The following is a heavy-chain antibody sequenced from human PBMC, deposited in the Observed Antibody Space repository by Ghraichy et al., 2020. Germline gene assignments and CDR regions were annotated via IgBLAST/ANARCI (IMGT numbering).Heavy chain of an antibody. J-gene: IGHJ2*01. D-gene: IGHD3-9*01. CDR2: IRSKANSYAT. V-gene: IGHV3-73*01. CDR3: TRRGYDILTGYFWYFDL. CDR1: GFTFSGSA. Sequence: GGSLRLSCAASGFTFSGSAMHWVRQASGKGLEWVGRIRSKANSYATAYAASVKGRFTISRDDSKNTAYLQMNSLKTEDTAVYYCTRRGYDILTGYFWYFDLWGRGTLVTVSS.